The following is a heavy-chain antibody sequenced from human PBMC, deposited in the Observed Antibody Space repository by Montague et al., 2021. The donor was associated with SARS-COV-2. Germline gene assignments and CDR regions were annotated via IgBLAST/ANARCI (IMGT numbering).Heavy chain of an antibody. D-gene: IGHD2-2*01. V-gene: IGHV4-59*01. Sequence: SETLSLTCTVSGGSISSYYWSWIRHPPRPGPQWIGYISYSGSTSYNPSLKSRVTISVDTSKNHFTLRLSSVTAADMAVYYCANFRRTQLLFGTLYYGMDVWGQGTTVTVSS. CDR1: GGSISSYY. CDR3: ANFRRTQLLFGTLYYGMDV. CDR2: ISYSGST. J-gene: IGHJ6*02.